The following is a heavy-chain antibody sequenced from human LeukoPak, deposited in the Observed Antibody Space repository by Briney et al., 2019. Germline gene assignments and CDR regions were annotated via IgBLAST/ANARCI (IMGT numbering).Heavy chain of an antibody. CDR3: ARDSGLTTVTTYWDY. J-gene: IGHJ4*02. Sequence: GGSLRLSCAGYGFTFSTYWMSWVRQAPGKGLEWVANIKEDGSEKYYVDSVKGRFTISRDNAKNSLYLQMNSLRADDTAVYYYARDSGLTTVTTYWDYWGQGTLVTVSS. D-gene: IGHD4-17*01. CDR1: GFTFSTYW. CDR2: IKEDGSEK. V-gene: IGHV3-7*05.